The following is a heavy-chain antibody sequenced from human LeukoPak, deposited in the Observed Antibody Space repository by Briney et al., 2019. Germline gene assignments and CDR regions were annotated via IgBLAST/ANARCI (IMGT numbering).Heavy chain of an antibody. Sequence: GGSLRLSCAASGFTFSSYSMNWVRQAPGKGLEWVSSISSSSSYIYYADSVKGRFTISRDNAKNSLYLQMNSLRAEDTAVYYCAXNHYDFWSGPTPYYFDXXGQGXXVTV. J-gene: IGHJ4*02. CDR1: GFTFSSYS. CDR2: ISSSSSYI. D-gene: IGHD3-3*01. CDR3: AXNHYDFWSGPTPYYFDX. V-gene: IGHV3-21*01.